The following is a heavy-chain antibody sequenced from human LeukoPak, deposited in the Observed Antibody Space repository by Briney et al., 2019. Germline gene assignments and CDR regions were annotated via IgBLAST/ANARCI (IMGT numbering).Heavy chain of an antibody. CDR1: GFTFSSYA. D-gene: IGHD1-20*01. J-gene: IGHJ4*02. CDR2: ISGSGGST. Sequence: PGGSLRLSCAASGFTFSSYAMGWVRQAPGKGLEWVSAISGSGGSTYYADSVKGRFTISRDNAKNSLYLQMNSLRAEDTAVYYCARDITIRMVPFDYWGQGTLVTVSS. V-gene: IGHV3-23*01. CDR3: ARDITIRMVPFDY.